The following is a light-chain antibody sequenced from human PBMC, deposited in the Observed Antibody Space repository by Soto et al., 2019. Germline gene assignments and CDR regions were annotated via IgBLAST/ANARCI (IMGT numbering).Light chain of an antibody. Sequence: DIQMTKSPSTLSASVGDRVTITCRASQSISSWLAWYQQKPGKAPKLLIYDASSLESGVPSRFSGSGSGTEFTLTDSVSPFADLAFYCCQYYNWWLTFGGGTKVDIK. CDR3: QYYNWWLT. CDR1: QSISSW. V-gene: IGKV1-5*01. CDR2: DAS. J-gene: IGKJ4*01.